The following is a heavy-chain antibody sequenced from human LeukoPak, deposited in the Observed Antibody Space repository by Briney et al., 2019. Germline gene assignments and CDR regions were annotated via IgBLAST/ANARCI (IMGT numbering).Heavy chain of an antibody. CDR3: AARGYPWYAFDI. CDR2: ISGSGGST. D-gene: IGHD3-22*01. V-gene: IGHV3-23*01. Sequence: GGSLRLSCAASGFTFSSYAMSWVRQAPGKGLEWVSAISGSGGSTYYADSVKGRFTISRDNSKNTLYLRMNSLRAEDTAVYYCAARGYPWYAFDIWGQGTMVTVSS. J-gene: IGHJ3*02. CDR1: GFTFSSYA.